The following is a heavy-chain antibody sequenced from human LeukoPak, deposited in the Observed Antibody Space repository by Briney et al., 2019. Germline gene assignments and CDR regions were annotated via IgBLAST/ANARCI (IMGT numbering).Heavy chain of an antibody. D-gene: IGHD3-3*01. V-gene: IGHV4-39*07. CDR1: GGSISSGSYY. CDR3: ARDKTFEVVNYFDC. Sequence: SETLSLTCTVSGGSISSGSYYWGWIRQPPGKGLEWIGSIYYSGSTYYNPSLKSRITISLDTSKNQFSLNLSSVTAADTAVYYCARDKTFEVVNYFDCWGQGTLVTVSS. CDR2: IYYSGST. J-gene: IGHJ4*02.